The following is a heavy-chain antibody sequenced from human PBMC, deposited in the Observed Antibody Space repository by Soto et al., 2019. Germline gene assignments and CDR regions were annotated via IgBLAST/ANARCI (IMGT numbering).Heavy chain of an antibody. V-gene: IGHV1-69*06. CDR2: IIPIFRAT. Sequence: QVQLVQSGAEVKKPGSSVRVSCKTSGGTFTNYAFGWVRQAPGQGLEWMGEIIPIFRATDYAPKFQGRVTLTADKYTSTAYMELSSLRSEDTDVYYCATNNGSGEKHFDSWGQGTLVTVSS. D-gene: IGHD3-10*01. CDR1: GGTFTNYA. CDR3: ATNNGSGEKHFDS. J-gene: IGHJ4*02.